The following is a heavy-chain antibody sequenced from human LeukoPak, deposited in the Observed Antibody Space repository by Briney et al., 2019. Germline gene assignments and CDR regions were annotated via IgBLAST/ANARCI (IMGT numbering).Heavy chain of an antibody. CDR3: ARGPGITMVRGVLPYYFDY. Sequence: PGGSLRLSCAASGFTFSSYWMSWIRQAPGKGLEWVANIKQDGSEKYYVDSVKGRFTISRDNAKNSLYLQMNSLRAEDTAVYYCARGPGITMVRGVLPYYFDYWGQGTLVTVSS. D-gene: IGHD3-10*01. CDR2: IKQDGSEK. CDR1: GFTFSSYW. V-gene: IGHV3-7*01. J-gene: IGHJ4*02.